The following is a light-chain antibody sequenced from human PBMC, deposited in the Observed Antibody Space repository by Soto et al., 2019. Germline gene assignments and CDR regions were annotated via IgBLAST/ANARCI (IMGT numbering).Light chain of an antibody. V-gene: IGLV3-27*01. Sequence: SYELTQPSSVSVSPGQTARITCSGDVLAKKYGRWFQQKPGQAPVLVIYKDSERPSGIPERFSGSSSGTTLTLTVSGAQVXXXXXYYCYSAGDNIGVFGGGTKLTVL. J-gene: IGLJ2*01. CDR1: VLAKKY. CDR2: KDS. CDR3: YSAGDNIGV.